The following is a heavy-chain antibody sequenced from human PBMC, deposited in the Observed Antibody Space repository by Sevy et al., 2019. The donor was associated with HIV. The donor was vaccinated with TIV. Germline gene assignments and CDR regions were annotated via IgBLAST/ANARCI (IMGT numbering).Heavy chain of an antibody. V-gene: IGHV3-66*02. CDR2: IFSSGCT. CDR3: VSLFLSYRSGSSYFDY. D-gene: IGHD6-19*01. Sequence: GGSLRLSCAISGFTVNDKYIIWVRQAPGKGLEWVSVIFSSGCTYYADSAKDRFTISRDNSKNTVYLQMNSLRAEDTAVYYCVSLFLSYRSGSSYFDYWGQGTLVTVSS. J-gene: IGHJ4*02. CDR1: GFTVNDKY.